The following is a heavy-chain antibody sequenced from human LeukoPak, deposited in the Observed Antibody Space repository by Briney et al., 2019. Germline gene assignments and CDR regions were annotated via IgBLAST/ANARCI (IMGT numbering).Heavy chain of an antibody. CDR3: ARTVQKVFDY. CDR1: GFTFTYYG. D-gene: IGHD1-1*01. V-gene: IGHV3-23*01. CDR2: ISGSGGST. J-gene: IGHJ4*02. Sequence: GGSLRLSCGASGFTFTYYGMHWVRQAPGKGLEWVSAISGSGGSTYYADSVKGRFTISRDNSKNTLYLQMNSLRAEDTAVYYCARTVQKVFDYWGQGTLVTVSS.